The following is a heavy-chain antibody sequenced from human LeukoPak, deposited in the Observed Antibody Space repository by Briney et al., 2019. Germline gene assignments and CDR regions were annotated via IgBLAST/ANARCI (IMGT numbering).Heavy chain of an antibody. Sequence: GRSLRLSCAASGFTFSSYAMHWVRQPPAKWLEWVAVISYDGSNKYYAESVKGRFTISRDNSKNTPYLQMNSLKAEDKGVYYLARNAIHFWRCPIPRINWFDPWGQGTLVTVSS. CDR1: GFTFSSYA. CDR2: ISYDGSNK. CDR3: ARNAIHFWRCPIPRINWFDP. D-gene: IGHD3-3*02. J-gene: IGHJ5*02. V-gene: IGHV3-30-3*01.